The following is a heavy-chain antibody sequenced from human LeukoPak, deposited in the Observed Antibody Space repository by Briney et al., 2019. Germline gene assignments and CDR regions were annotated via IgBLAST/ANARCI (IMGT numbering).Heavy chain of an antibody. Sequence: PGGSLRLSCAASGFTFSSYAMHWVRQAPGKGLEYVSAISSNGGSTYYANSVKGRFTISRDNSKNTLYLQMGSLRAEDMAVYYCARGYYDSSGYSITYYFDYWGQGTLVTVSS. V-gene: IGHV3-64*01. D-gene: IGHD3-22*01. CDR2: ISSNGGST. J-gene: IGHJ4*02. CDR1: GFTFSSYA. CDR3: ARGYYDSSGYSITYYFDY.